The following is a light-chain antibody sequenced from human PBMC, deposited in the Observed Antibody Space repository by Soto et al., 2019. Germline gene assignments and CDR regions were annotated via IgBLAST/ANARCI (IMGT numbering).Light chain of an antibody. V-gene: IGLV2-14*01. CDR1: SSDVGGYNY. CDR3: SSYTSSSTLAV. CDR2: DVN. Sequence: QSALTQPASVSGSPGQSITISCTGTSSDVGGYNYVSWYQQDPGKAPKLMIYDVNNRPSGVSNRFSGSKSGNTASLTISGLQGEDEAYYYCSSYTSSSTLAVFGGGTKLT. J-gene: IGLJ2*01.